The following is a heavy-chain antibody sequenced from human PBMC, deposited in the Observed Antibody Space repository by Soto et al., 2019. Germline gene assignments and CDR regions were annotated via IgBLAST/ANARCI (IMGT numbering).Heavy chain of an antibody. V-gene: IGHV3-30-3*01. CDR2: ISYDGSNK. Sequence: QVQLVESGGGVVQPGRSLRLSCAASGFTFSSYAMHWVRQAPGKGLEWVAVISYDGSNKYYADSVKGRFTISRDNSKNTLNLQMNSLRAEDTAVYYCATAHGPTVTKSRPGYWGKGTLVTVSS. CDR3: ATAHGPTVTKSRPGY. CDR1: GFTFSSYA. J-gene: IGHJ4*02. D-gene: IGHD4-17*01.